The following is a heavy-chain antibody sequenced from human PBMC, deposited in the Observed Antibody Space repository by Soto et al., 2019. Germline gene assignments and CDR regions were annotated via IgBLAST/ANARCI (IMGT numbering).Heavy chain of an antibody. CDR3: ARKRSHWFGEFELLYP. D-gene: IGHD3-10*01. CDR2: LIRIFGTA. CDR1: GGTSSRYG. Sequence: ASVKDSCEASGGTSSRYGLRWVREAPGPGLAWMGGLIRIFGTAHSAQKFEGRVTLTADKPTSTAYIELSSLRSEDTAVAYCARKRSHWFGEFELLYPCGQGPMVPVSS. V-gene: IGHV1-69*06. J-gene: IGHJ5*02.